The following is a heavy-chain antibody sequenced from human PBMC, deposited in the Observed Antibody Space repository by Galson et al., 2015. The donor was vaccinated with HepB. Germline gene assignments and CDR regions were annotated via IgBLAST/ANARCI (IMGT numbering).Heavy chain of an antibody. Sequence: SLRLSCAASGFTFSSYAMHWVRQAPGKGLEWVAVISYDGSNKYYADSVKGRFTISRDNSKNTLYLQMNSLRAEDTAVYYCARVGDSSGWYEGALDIWGQGTMVTVSS. CDR2: ISYDGSNK. J-gene: IGHJ3*02. D-gene: IGHD6-19*01. CDR3: ARVGDSSGWYEGALDI. CDR1: GFTFSSYA. V-gene: IGHV3-30*04.